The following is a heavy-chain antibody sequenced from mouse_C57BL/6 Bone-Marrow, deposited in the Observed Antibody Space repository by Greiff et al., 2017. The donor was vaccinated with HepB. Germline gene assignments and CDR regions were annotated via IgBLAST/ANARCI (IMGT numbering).Heavy chain of an antibody. CDR2: IYPRSGNT. CDR3: ARFRSYWYFEV. V-gene: IGHV1-81*01. Sequence: QVQLQQSGAELARPGASVKLSCKASGYTFTSYGISWVKQRTGQGLEWIGEIYPRSGNTYYNEKFKGKATLTADKSSSTAYMELRSLTSEDSAVYFWARFRSYWYFEVWGTGTTVTVSS. J-gene: IGHJ1*03. CDR1: GYTFTSYG.